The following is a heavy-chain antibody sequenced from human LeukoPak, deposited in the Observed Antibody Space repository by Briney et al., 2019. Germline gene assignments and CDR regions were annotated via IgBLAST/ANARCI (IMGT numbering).Heavy chain of an antibody. J-gene: IGHJ4*02. CDR1: GFTFSVSA. D-gene: IGHD6-6*01. CDR2: IRNKANNYAT. Sequence: GGSLKLSCAASGFTFSVSAMYWVRQASGKGLEWVGRIRNKANNYATAYAASVKGRFTISRDDSKNTAYLQMNSLKSEDTAVYYCTYTSSSGVVYWGQGTLVTVSS. CDR3: TYTSSSGVVY. V-gene: IGHV3-73*01.